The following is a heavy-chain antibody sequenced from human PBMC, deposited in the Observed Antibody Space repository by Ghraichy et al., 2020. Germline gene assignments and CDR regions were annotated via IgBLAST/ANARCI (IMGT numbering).Heavy chain of an antibody. CDR2: ISGSGGDT. CDR1: GFTFSNYA. J-gene: IGHJ6*04. D-gene: IGHD6-13*01. V-gene: IGHV3-23*01. CDR3: AKGIAAGTTTVAYYYNGMDV. Sequence: GESLNISCAASGFTFSNYAMSWVRQAPGKGLEWFSGISGSGGDTYYVDSVKGRFTISRDNSKTTLYLQMNGLRAEDTAVYYCAKGIAAGTTTVAYYYNGMDVWGKGTTVTVSS.